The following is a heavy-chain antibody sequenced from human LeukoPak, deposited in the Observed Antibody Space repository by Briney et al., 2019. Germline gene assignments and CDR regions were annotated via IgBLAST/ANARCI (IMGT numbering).Heavy chain of an antibody. CDR1: GFTFSSYA. CDR2: ISGSGGIT. D-gene: IGHD3/OR15-3a*01. Sequence: GGSLRLSCAASGFTFSSYAMSWVRQAPGKGLEWVSVISGSGGITYYADSVKGRFTISRDNSRNTLNLQMNSLRAEDTALYYCARDGRTGYSDYWGQGTLVTVSS. V-gene: IGHV3-23*01. J-gene: IGHJ4*02. CDR3: ARDGRTGYSDY.